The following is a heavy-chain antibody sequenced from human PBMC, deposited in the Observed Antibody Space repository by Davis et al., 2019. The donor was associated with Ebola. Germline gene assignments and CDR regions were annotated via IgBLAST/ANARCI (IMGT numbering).Heavy chain of an antibody. CDR2: ISAYNGNT. D-gene: IGHD5-12*01. CDR3: ARVGSGYESVWFDT. Sequence: ASVKVSCKASGYTFTSYGISWVRQAPGQGLEWMGWISAYNGNTNYAQKLQGRVTMTTDTSTSTAYMELSSLRSEDTAVYYCARVGSGYESVWFDTWGQGTLVTVSS. J-gene: IGHJ5*02. CDR1: GYTFTSYG. V-gene: IGHV1-18*04.